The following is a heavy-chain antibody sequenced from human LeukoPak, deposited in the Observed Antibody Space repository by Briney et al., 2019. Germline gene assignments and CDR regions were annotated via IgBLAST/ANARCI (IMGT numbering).Heavy chain of an antibody. CDR3: AGGGDSGGYYYPMFDY. CDR1: GGSISNYY. J-gene: IGHJ4*02. Sequence: PSETLSLTCTVSGGSISNYYWSWIRQPPGKGLEWFGYIYYTGSTNYNPSLKSRVTISVDTSKNQFSLKLSSVTAADTAVYYCAGGGDSGGYYYPMFDYWGQGTRVTVSS. CDR2: IYYTGST. D-gene: IGHD3-22*01. V-gene: IGHV4-59*01.